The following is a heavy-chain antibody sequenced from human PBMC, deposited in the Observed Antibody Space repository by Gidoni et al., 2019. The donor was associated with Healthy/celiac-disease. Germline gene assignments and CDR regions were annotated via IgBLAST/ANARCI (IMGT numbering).Heavy chain of an antibody. Sequence: QVQLVESGGGLVKPGGSLRLSCAASGFPFSDYYMSWIRQAPGKGLEWVSYISSSSSYTNYADSVKCRFTISRDNAKNSLYLQMNSLRAEDTAVYYCARLKGWNDPPGGYWGQGTLVTVSS. CDR1: GFPFSDYY. CDR3: ARLKGWNDPPGGY. CDR2: ISSSSSYT. J-gene: IGHJ4*02. V-gene: IGHV3-11*05. D-gene: IGHD1-1*01.